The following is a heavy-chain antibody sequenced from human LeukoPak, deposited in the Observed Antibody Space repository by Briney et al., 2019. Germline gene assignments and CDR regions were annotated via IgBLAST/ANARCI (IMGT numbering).Heavy chain of an antibody. Sequence: GESLKISCKGSGYSYTSYWIGWVRQMPGKGLEWMGIIYPGDSDTRYSPSFQGQVTISADKSISTAYLQWSSLKASDTAMDYCARHAVTTRFNYFDYWGQGTLVTVSS. CDR1: GYSYTSYW. V-gene: IGHV5-51*01. CDR2: IYPGDSDT. J-gene: IGHJ4*02. D-gene: IGHD4-17*01. CDR3: ARHAVTTRFNYFDY.